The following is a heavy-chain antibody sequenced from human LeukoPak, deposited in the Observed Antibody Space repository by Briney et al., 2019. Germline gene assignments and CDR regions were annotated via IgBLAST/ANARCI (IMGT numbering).Heavy chain of an antibody. V-gene: IGHV3-23*01. CDR3: AIPRGTATFYYYYGMDV. CDR2: ISGSGGST. Sequence: GGSLRLSCAASGFTFRVNCMSWVRQAPGKGLEWVSAISGSGGSTYYADSVKGRFTISRDNSKNTLYLQMNSLRAEDTAVYYCAIPRGTATFYYYYGMDVWGQGTTVTVSS. D-gene: IGHD5-18*01. J-gene: IGHJ6*02. CDR1: GFTFRVNC.